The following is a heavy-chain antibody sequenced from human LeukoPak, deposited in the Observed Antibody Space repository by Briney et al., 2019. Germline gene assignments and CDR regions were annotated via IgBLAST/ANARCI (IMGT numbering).Heavy chain of an antibody. V-gene: IGHV4-61*02. Sequence: LSETLSLTCTVSGGSISSGSYYWSWIRQPAGKGLEWIGRIYTSGSTNYNPSLKSRVTMSVDTSKNQFSLKLSSVTAADTAVYYCARGSAGILRSDAFDIWGQGTMVTVSS. CDR3: ARGSAGILRSDAFDI. CDR1: GGSISSGSYY. J-gene: IGHJ3*02. D-gene: IGHD3-10*02. CDR2: IYTSGST.